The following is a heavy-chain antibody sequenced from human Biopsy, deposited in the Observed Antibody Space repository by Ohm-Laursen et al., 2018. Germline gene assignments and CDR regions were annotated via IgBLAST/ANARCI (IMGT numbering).Heavy chain of an antibody. CDR3: ARVGAGAPSIDYFDY. CDR2: VYYTGST. D-gene: IGHD1-26*01. V-gene: IGHV4-59*07. CDR1: GDSISSYY. J-gene: IGHJ4*02. Sequence: DTLSLTCTVSGDSISSYYWSWIRQPPGKGLEWIGYVYYTGSTDYNPSLRSRVTISVDRSKNQFSLELSSVTAADTAVYYCARVGAGAPSIDYFDYWGQGALVTVSS.